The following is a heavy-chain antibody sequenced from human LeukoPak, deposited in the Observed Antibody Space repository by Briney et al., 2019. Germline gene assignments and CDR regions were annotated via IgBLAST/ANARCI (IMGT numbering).Heavy chain of an antibody. D-gene: IGHD3-22*01. CDR2: IYTSGST. J-gene: IGHJ4*02. CDR1: GGSISSGSYY. V-gene: IGHV4-61*02. CDR3: ARRGYDSSGYYFDY. Sequence: PSQTLSLTCTVSGGSISSGSYYWSWIRQPAGKGLEWIGRIYTSGSTNYNPSLKSRVTISVDTSKNQFSLKLSSVTAADTAVYYCARRGYDSSGYYFDYWGQGTLVTVSS.